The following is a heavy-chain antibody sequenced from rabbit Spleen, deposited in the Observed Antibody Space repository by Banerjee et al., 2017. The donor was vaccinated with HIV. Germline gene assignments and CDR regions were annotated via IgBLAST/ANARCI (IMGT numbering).Heavy chain of an antibody. J-gene: IGHJ6*01. CDR3: ARDTSSSFSSYGMDL. Sequence: QSLEESGGDLVKPGASLTLTCIASGVSFSSSSYMCWVRQAPGKGLEWIACIDIGSSGFTYFATWAKGRFTCSKTSSTTVTLQMTRLTAADTATYFCARDTSSSFSSYGMDLWGPGTLVTVS. CDR1: GVSFSSSSY. CDR2: IDIGSSGFT. V-gene: IGHV1S40*01. D-gene: IGHD1-1*01.